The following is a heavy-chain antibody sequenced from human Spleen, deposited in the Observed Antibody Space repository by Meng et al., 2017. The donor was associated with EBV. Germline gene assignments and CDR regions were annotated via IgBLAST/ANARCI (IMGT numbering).Heavy chain of an antibody. D-gene: IGHD3-16*01. Sequence: QLPLRVSIPGPVKPSETLSLTCTVSGDSISTVYYWAWLRQPPGRGLEWIGSAHYSGRTYYSPSLRSRVTVSIDTSKNQFSLKLSSVTAADTAVYYCAREDFVRGPTGFDRWGQGTLVTVSS. CDR2: AHYSGRT. V-gene: IGHV4-38-2*02. J-gene: IGHJ5*02. CDR1: GDSISTVYY. CDR3: AREDFVRGPTGFDR.